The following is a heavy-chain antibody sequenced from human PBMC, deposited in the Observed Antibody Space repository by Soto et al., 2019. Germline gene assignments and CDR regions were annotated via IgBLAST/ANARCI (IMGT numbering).Heavy chain of an antibody. CDR3: ARGHKEQLIRSGGWFDP. CDR2: INYSGNT. V-gene: IGHV4-34*01. D-gene: IGHD6-13*01. Sequence: QVQLQQWGAGLLKPSETLSLTCAVYGGSFNSYYWSWIRQPPGKGLEWIGEINYSGNTNYNPSLKSRVTISVATSKNQFSLKVSSVTAADTAVYYCARGHKEQLIRSGGWFDPWGQGTLVTVSS. CDR1: GGSFNSYY. J-gene: IGHJ5*02.